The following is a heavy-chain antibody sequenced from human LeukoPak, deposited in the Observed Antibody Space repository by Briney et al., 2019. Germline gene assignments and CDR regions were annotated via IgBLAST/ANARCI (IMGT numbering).Heavy chain of an antibody. D-gene: IGHD3-3*01. Sequence: GASVKVSCKASGGTFSSYAISWVRQAPGQGLEWMGGIIPIFGTANYAQKFQGRVTITADESTSTAYMELSSLRSEDTAVYYCARVTIFGVAIMGAFDYWGQGTLVTVSS. V-gene: IGHV1-69*01. CDR2: IIPIFGTA. CDR1: GGTFSSYA. CDR3: ARVTIFGVAIMGAFDY. J-gene: IGHJ4*02.